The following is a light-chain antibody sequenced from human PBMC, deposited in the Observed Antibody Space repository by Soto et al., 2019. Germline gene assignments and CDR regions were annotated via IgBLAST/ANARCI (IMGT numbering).Light chain of an antibody. CDR3: CSYAGSGTYVV. CDR1: SSDVGSYNL. CDR2: EVT. J-gene: IGLJ2*01. V-gene: IGLV2-23*02. Sequence: QSALTQPASVSGSPGQSITISCTGTSSDVGSYNLVSWYQQHPGKVPKLMISEVTKRPSGVSNRFSGSKSGNTASLTISGHQAEDEADYYCCSYAGSGTYVVFGGGTKLTVL.